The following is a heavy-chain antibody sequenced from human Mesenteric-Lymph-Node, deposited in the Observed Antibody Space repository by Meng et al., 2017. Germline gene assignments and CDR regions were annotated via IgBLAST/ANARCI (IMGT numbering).Heavy chain of an antibody. Sequence: QVQLVKAGAEVKKPGASVKVSCKASGYSFTSHGIIWVRQAPGQGLEWMGWISTYNGNTNYAQKFQGRVTMTTDTSTTTAYMELRSLRSDDTAVYYCARAYDSDYWGQGTLVTVSS. CDR3: ARAYDSDY. CDR1: GYSFTSHG. D-gene: IGHD4-17*01. V-gene: IGHV1-18*01. J-gene: IGHJ4*02. CDR2: ISTYNGNT.